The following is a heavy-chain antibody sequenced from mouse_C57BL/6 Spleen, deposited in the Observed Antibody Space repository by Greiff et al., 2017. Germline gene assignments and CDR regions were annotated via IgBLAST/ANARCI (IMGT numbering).Heavy chain of an antibody. CDR3: ARRDGYDFDY. CDR2: ISSGGSYT. V-gene: IGHV5-6*01. J-gene: IGHJ2*01. CDR1: GFTFSSYG. D-gene: IGHD3-3*01. Sequence: EVQLVESGGDLVKPGGSLKLSCAASGFTFSSYGMSWVRQTPDKRLEWVATISSGGSYTYYPDSVKGRFTISRDNAKNTLYLQMSSLKSEDTAMYYCARRDGYDFDYWGQGTTLTVSS.